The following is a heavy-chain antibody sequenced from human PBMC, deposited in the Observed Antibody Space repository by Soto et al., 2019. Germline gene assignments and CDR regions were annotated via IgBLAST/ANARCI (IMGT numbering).Heavy chain of an antibody. D-gene: IGHD1-26*01. CDR3: ARGIDAGVDF. Sequence: SVKVSCKASGYTFTSLDINWMRQATGQGPEWMGWMTPRNGNTGYAQKFQGRVSMTRDTSISTAYMELSGLRSEDTAVYYCARGIDAGVDFWGQGTLVTVFS. CDR1: GYTFTSLD. J-gene: IGHJ4*02. CDR2: MTPRNGNT. V-gene: IGHV1-8*01.